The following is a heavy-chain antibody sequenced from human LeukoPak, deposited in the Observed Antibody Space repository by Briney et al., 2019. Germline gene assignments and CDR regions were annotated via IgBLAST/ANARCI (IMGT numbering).Heavy chain of an antibody. CDR3: ARGIRVRSSDAYDT. J-gene: IGHJ3*02. CDR2: ISAYNGNT. D-gene: IGHD2-21*01. CDR1: GYTFTIYA. Sequence: ASVTVSCKASGYTFTIYAMNWVRQAPGQGLEWMGWISAYNGNTNYAQKLQGRVTMTTDTSTSTAYMELRSLRSDDTAVYYCARGIRVRSSDAYDTWGQGTMVTVSS. V-gene: IGHV1-18*01.